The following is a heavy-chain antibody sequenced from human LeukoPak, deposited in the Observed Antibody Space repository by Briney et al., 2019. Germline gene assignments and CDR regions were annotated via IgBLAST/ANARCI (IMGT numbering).Heavy chain of an antibody. D-gene: IGHD6-19*01. CDR2: INPNSGGT. V-gene: IGHV1-2*02. J-gene: IGHJ4*02. CDR3: ARFSGWYLHYSDY. CDR1: GYSFTGYY. Sequence: ASVKVSCKASGYSFTGYYVHWVRQAPGQGLEWMGWINPNSGGTNFAQKFQGRVTMTRDTSIGTDYMELSRLTSDDTAVYYCARFSGWYLHYSDYWGQGTLVTVSS.